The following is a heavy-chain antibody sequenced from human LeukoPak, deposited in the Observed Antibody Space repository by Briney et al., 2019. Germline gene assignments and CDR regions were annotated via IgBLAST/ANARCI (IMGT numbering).Heavy chain of an antibody. CDR1: GFTFSSYE. Sequence: TGGSLRLSCAASGFTFSSYEVKWVRQAPGKGLEWVSYISSSGSTIYYADSVKGRFTISRDNAKNSLYLQMNSLRAEDTAVYYCARVPRWYVIDYWGQGTLVTVSS. D-gene: IGHD4-23*01. J-gene: IGHJ4*02. CDR2: ISSSGSTI. V-gene: IGHV3-48*03. CDR3: ARVPRWYVIDY.